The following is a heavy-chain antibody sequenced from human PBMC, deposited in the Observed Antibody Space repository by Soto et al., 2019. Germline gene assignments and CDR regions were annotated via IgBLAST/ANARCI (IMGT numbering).Heavy chain of an antibody. V-gene: IGHV3-30*03. CDR2: ISYDGSNK. D-gene: IGHD6-19*01. CDR3: ARRSSGSSWFDY. CDR1: GFTFSRYA. Sequence: GGSLRLSCVVSGFTFSRYAMHWVRQAPGKGLEWVAVISYDGSNKYYADSVKGRFTISRDNSKNTLYLQWSSLKASDTAMYYCARRSSGSSWFDYWGQGTLVTVSS. J-gene: IGHJ4*02.